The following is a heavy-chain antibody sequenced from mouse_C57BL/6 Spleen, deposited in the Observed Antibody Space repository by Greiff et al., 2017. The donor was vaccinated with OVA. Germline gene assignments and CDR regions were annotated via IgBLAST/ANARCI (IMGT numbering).Heavy chain of an antibody. J-gene: IGHJ4*01. V-gene: IGHV2-2*01. CDR1: GFSLTSYG. CDR2: IWSGGST. Sequence: VKLVESGPGLVQPSQSLSITCTVSGFSLTSYGVHWVRQSPGKGLEWLGVIWSGGSTDYNAAFISRLSISKDNSKSQVFFKMNSLQADDTAIYYCARIYYAMDYWGQGTSVTVSS. CDR3: ARIYYAMDY.